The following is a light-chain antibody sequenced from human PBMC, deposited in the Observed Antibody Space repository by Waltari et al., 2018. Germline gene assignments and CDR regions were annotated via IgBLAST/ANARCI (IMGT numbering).Light chain of an antibody. CDR2: EAS. J-gene: IGKJ4*01. Sequence: DIVMTQTPLSLSVTPGQPASISCKSRQSLLHSDGNYHLSWYLQKPGQPPQLLIYEASNRLSGVPERLSGSGSGTDFTLKISRVEAEDVGIYYCMQSIQFPLTFGGGTKVEIK. CDR1: QSLLHSDGNYH. V-gene: IGKV2D-29*01. CDR3: MQSIQFPLT.